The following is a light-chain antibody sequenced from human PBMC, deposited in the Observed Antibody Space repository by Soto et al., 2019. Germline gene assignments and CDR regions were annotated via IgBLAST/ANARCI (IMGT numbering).Light chain of an antibody. V-gene: IGKV3-15*01. CDR1: QSVSIN. CDR2: GAS. Sequence: EIVMTQSPATLSVSPGERATLSCRAIQSVSINLAWYQQKPGQAPRLLISGASTRATGIPARFSGSGSGTEFTLTISSLQSEDFAVYYCQQYNNWPPYTFGQGTKLEIK. J-gene: IGKJ2*01. CDR3: QQYNNWPPYT.